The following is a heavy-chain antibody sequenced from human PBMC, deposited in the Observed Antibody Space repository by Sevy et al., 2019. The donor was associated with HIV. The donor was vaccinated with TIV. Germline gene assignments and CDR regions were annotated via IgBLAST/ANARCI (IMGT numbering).Heavy chain of an antibody. D-gene: IGHD3-3*01. V-gene: IGHV1-69*06. CDR2: IIPIFGTG. J-gene: IGHJ6*03. Sequence: ASVKVSCKDSGGTFSSYAISWVRQAPGQGLEWMGGIIPIFGTGNYAQMFQGRVTITADKSTSTAYMELSSLRSEDTAVYYCARAIFGVVHEGGYYYYMDVWGKGTTVTVS. CDR1: GGTFSSYA. CDR3: ARAIFGVVHEGGYYYYMDV.